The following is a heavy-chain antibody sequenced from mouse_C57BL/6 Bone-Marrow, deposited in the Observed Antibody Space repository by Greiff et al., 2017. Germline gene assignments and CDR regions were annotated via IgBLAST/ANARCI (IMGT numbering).Heavy chain of an antibody. Sequence: VQLKESVAELVRPGASVKLSCTASGFNIKNTYMHWVKQRPEQGLEWIGRIDPANGNTKYAPKFQGKATITADTSSNTAYLQLSSLTSEDTAIYYCARNDYDEGAWFAYWGQGTLVTVSA. CDR3: ARNDYDEGAWFAY. CDR2: IDPANGNT. J-gene: IGHJ3*01. CDR1: GFNIKNTY. D-gene: IGHD2-4*01. V-gene: IGHV14-3*01.